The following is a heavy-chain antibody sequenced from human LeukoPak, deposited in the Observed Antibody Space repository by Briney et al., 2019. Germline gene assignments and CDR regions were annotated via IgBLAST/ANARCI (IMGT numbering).Heavy chain of an antibody. CDR2: IKEDGSET. CDR3: AKGIGSSWYQGGVGLDI. D-gene: IGHD6-13*01. J-gene: IGHJ3*02. V-gene: IGHV3-7*01. CDR1: GFTFSTYW. Sequence: GGSLRLSCAASGFTFSTYWMTWVRQAPGKGLEWVANIKEDGSETYYVDSVKGRFTVYRDNAKNSLYLQMNSLRVEDTAVYYCAKGIGSSWYQGGVGLDIWGQGTRVTVSS.